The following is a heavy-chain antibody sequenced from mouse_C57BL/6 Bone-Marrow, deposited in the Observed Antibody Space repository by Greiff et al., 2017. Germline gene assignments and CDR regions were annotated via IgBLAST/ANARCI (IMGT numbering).Heavy chain of an antibody. Sequence: VQLQQSVAELVRPGASVKLSCTASGFNITNTYMHWVKQRPEQGLEWIGRIDPATGNTNYAPKLQGQAPITAAPSSNTAYLTLRSLTSEDTAIDYCARERGYFTCPYFDYWGQGTTLTVSS. CDR2: IDPATGNT. V-gene: IGHV14-3*01. CDR3: ARERGYFTCPYFDY. D-gene: IGHD2-3*01. J-gene: IGHJ2*01. CDR1: GFNITNTY.